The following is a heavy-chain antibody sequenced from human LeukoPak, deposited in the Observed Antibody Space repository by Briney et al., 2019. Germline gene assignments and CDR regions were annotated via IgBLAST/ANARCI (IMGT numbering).Heavy chain of an antibody. CDR2: ISAYNGNT. CDR1: GYTFTSYG. J-gene: IGHJ5*02. D-gene: IGHD6-13*01. Sequence: ASVKVSCKASGYTFTSYGISWVRQAPGQGLEWMGWISAYNGNTNYAQKLQGRVTMTADTSTSTACMELRSLRSDDTAVYYCARDPQYSSSWYGINWFDPWGQGTLVTVSS. V-gene: IGHV1-18*01. CDR3: ARDPQYSSSWYGINWFDP.